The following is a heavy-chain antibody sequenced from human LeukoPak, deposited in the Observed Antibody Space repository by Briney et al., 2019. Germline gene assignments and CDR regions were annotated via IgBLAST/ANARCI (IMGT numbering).Heavy chain of an antibody. CDR1: GFTFDDYA. Sequence: PGGSLRLSCAASGFTFDDYAMHWVRQAPGKGLEWVSGISWNSGSIGYADSVKGRFTISRDNAKNSLYLQMNSLRAEDMALYYCAKDIGQYSSGWGGFDYWGQGTLVTVSS. D-gene: IGHD6-19*01. CDR3: AKDIGQYSSGWGGFDY. J-gene: IGHJ4*02. CDR2: ISWNSGSI. V-gene: IGHV3-9*03.